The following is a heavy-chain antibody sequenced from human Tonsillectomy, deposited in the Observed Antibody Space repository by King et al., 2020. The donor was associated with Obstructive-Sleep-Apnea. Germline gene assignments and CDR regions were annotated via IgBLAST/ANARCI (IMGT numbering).Heavy chain of an antibody. Sequence: VQLQESGPGLVKPSGTLSLTCAVSGGSVNSNKWWSWVRQSPGKGLEWIGETFQSGSTNYNPSLKSRVTISVDNPKNQFSLTLSSVTAADTAVYYCVHNGDYCLDYWGQGTLVTVSS. V-gene: IGHV4-4*02. CDR3: VHNGDYCLDY. CDR1: GGSVNSNKW. J-gene: IGHJ4*02. CDR2: TFQSGST. D-gene: IGHD2-8*01.